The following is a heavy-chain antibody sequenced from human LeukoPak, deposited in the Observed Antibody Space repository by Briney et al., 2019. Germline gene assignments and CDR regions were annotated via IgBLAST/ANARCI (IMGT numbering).Heavy chain of an antibody. D-gene: IGHD2-2*01. CDR2: IRSKANSYAT. CDR1: GFTFSGSA. Sequence: GGSLRLSCAASGFTFSGSAMHWVRQASGKGLEWVGRIRSKANSYATAHAASVKGRFTISRDDSKNTAYLQMNSLKTEDTAVYYCTRSYCSSTSCYFNLISDWGQGTLVTVSS. J-gene: IGHJ4*02. CDR3: TRSYCSSTSCYFNLISD. V-gene: IGHV3-73*01.